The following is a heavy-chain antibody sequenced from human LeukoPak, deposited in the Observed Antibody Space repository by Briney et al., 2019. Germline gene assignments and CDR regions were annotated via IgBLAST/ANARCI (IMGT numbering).Heavy chain of an antibody. CDR2: IYSTGSS. Sequence: SETLSLTCSVSGDSIIGYYWNWIRQPAGKGLEWVGRIYSTGSSNYDPSLKSRLTMSVDTSKNHLSLKLPAVTAADTAVYYCARGKKVQLERNYYYYYMDVWGKGTTVTVSS. D-gene: IGHD1-1*01. J-gene: IGHJ6*03. CDR1: GDSIIGYY. V-gene: IGHV4-4*07. CDR3: ARGKKVQLERNYYYYYMDV.